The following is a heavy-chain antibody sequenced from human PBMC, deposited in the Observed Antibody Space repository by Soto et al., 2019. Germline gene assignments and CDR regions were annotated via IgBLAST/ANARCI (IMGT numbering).Heavy chain of an antibody. V-gene: IGHV3-33*01. CDR3: ARGDYYDSSGYYGEWAFDY. D-gene: IGHD3-22*01. CDR2: IWYDGSNK. Sequence: GGSLRLSCAASGFTFSSYGMHWVRQAPGKGLEWVAVIWYDGSNKYYADSVKGRFTISRDNSKNTLYLQMNSLRAEDTAVYYCARGDYYDSSGYYGEWAFDYWGQGTLVTVSS. J-gene: IGHJ4*02. CDR1: GFTFSSYG.